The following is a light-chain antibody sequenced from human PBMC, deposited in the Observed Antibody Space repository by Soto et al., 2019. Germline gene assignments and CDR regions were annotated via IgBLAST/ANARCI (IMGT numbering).Light chain of an antibody. CDR1: NIGSKH. V-gene: IGLV3-21*04. Sequence: SYELTQPPSVSVAPGKTARITCGGINIGSKHVHWYQQKPGQAPVLVIYYDTDRPSGIPERFSGSNSGNTATLTISRVEAGDEADYYCHVWDSRRDHPLFGGGTKLTVL. CDR2: YDT. CDR3: HVWDSRRDHPL. J-gene: IGLJ2*01.